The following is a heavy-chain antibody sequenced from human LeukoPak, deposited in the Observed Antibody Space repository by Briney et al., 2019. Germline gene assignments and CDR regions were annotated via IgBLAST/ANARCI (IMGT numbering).Heavy chain of an antibody. Sequence: GGSLRLSCAASGFTVNNYYMNWVRQAPGKGLEWVSVVFTGGGTYYADSVKGRFTTSRDNSKNTLYLQMNSLRAEDTAVYYCAKTTTPYDFWSGPFNYWGQGTLVTVSS. D-gene: IGHD3-3*01. V-gene: IGHV3-53*01. CDR1: GFTVNNYY. J-gene: IGHJ4*02. CDR3: AKTTTPYDFWSGPFNY. CDR2: VFTGGGT.